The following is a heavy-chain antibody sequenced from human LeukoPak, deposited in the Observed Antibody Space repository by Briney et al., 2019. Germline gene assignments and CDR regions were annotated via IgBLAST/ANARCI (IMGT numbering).Heavy chain of an antibody. Sequence: GGSLRLSCAASGFTFSSYAMSWVRQAPGKGLEWVSAISGSGGSTYYADSVKGRFTIYRDNSKNTMYLQMNSLRAEDTAVYYWAKDRASIFGVVIPTGGFDYWGQGTLVTVSS. V-gene: IGHV3-23*01. D-gene: IGHD3-3*01. CDR3: AKDRASIFGVVIPTGGFDY. CDR2: ISGSGGST. CDR1: GFTFSSYA. J-gene: IGHJ4*02.